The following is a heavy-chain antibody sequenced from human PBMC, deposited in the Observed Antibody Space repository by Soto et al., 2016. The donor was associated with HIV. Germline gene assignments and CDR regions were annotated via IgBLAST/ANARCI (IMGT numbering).Heavy chain of an antibody. CDR1: GGSFSPYQ. V-gene: IGHV4-34*02. Sequence: QVQLQQWGAGLLKPSETLSLTCGVYGGSFSPYQWSWIRQAPGKGLEWIGEIHDSGSDSYNPSLKSRVTISVDMSKSQFSLKLNSVIAADTAVYYCARQTRGPRIAVAGPRGHAFDRLGQGTVVIVSS. CDR2: IHDSGSD. CDR3: ARQTRGPRIAVAGPRGHAFDR. D-gene: IGHD6-19*01. J-gene: IGHJ3*01.